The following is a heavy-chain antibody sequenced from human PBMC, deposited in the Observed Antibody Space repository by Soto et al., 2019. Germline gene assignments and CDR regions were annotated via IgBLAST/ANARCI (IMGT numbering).Heavy chain of an antibody. D-gene: IGHD1-1*01. CDR3: AREGDGTLYYYYYGMDV. Sequence: GASVKVSCKASGGTFSSSTISWVRQAPGQGLEWMGWMNPNSGNTGYAQKFQGRVTMTRNTSISTAYMELSSLRSEDTAVYYCAREGDGTLYYYYYGMDVWGQGTTVTVSS. CDR2: MNPNSGNT. CDR1: GGTFSSST. V-gene: IGHV1-8*02. J-gene: IGHJ6*02.